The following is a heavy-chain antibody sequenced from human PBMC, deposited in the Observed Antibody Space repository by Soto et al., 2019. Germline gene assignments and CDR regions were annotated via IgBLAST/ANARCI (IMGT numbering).Heavy chain of an antibody. J-gene: IGHJ4*02. D-gene: IGHD4-4*01. V-gene: IGHV1-69*12. CDR3: ASDGGVYDYSPFDY. CDR2: IIPIFGTA. CDR1: GGTFSSYA. Sequence: QVQLVQSGAEVKKPGSSVKVSCKASGGTFSSYAISWVRQAPGQGLEWMGGIIPIFGTANYAQKFQGRVTITADESTSTAYIELSSVRSEDTAVYYCASDGGVYDYSPFDYWGQGTLVTVSS.